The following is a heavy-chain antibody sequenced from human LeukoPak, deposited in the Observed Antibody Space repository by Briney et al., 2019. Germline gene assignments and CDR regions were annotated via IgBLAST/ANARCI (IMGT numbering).Heavy chain of an antibody. CDR2: IYYSGST. V-gene: IGHV4-39*01. J-gene: IGHJ5*02. CDR3: ARHDCSSTSCSYLP. CDR1: GGSISSSSYY. Sequence: SETLSLTCSVSGGSISSSSYYWGWIRQPPGKGLEWIGTIYYSGSTYYNPSLKSRVTISVDTSKNQFSLRLSSVTAADTAVYYSARHDCSSTSCSYLPWGQGTLVTVSS. D-gene: IGHD2-2*01.